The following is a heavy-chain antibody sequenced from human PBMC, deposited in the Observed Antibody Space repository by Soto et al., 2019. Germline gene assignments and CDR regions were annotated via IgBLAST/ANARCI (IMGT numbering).Heavy chain of an antibody. CDR2: INNDGSST. V-gene: IGHV3-74*01. CDR3: ARDARYYYMDV. CDR1: GFTFSSYW. D-gene: IGHD6-6*01. J-gene: IGHJ6*03. Sequence: GGSRRLSCSASGFTFSSYWMHWVRQAPGKGLVWVSHINNDGSSTIYADSVRGRFTISRDNAKNTLYLEMNGLRAEDTAVYFCARDARYYYMDVWGKGTTVTVSS.